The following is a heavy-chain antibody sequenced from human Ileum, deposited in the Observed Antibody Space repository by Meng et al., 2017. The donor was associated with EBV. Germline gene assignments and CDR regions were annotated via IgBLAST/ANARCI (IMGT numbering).Heavy chain of an antibody. J-gene: IGHJ4*02. Sequence: HVQPVQSGAGVDKPETSVKVSCKASGYTFISYGIHWVRQATGQRLESMGCMNPNNGRTAYAEKFRGRVTMTRDTSTSTAYMELSSLTSEHTAVYFCARGGGPGCWSWVDHWGQGTLVTVSS. V-gene: IGHV1-8*01. CDR1: GYTFISYG. CDR2: MNPNNGRT. D-gene: IGHD6-13*01. CDR3: ARGGGPGCWSWVDH.